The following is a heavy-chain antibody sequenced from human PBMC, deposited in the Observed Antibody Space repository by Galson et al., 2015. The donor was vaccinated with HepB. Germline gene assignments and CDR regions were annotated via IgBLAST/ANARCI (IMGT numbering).Heavy chain of an antibody. V-gene: IGHV3-30-3*01. CDR1: EFFFGAYT. CDR3: VRDLIGTFAFDV. CDR2: VTKNGGTQ. J-gene: IGHJ3*01. D-gene: IGHD1-26*01. Sequence: SLRLSCATSEFFFGAYTMHWVRQAPGKGLEWVAAVTKNGGTQFYADSVRGRFTISRDNSASTLSLEMSGLRVEDMALYYCVRDLIGTFAFDVWGQGTMVAVSS.